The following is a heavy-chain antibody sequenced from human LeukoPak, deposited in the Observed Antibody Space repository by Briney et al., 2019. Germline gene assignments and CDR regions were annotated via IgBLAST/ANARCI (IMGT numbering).Heavy chain of an antibody. Sequence: SETLSLICAVYGGSFSGYYWSWIRQPPGKGLEWIGEINHSGSTNYNPSLKSRVTISVDTSKNQFSLKLSSVTAADTAVYYCARQAVATHSPDYWGQGTLVTVSS. CDR3: ARQAVATHSPDY. CDR1: GGSFSGYY. J-gene: IGHJ4*02. D-gene: IGHD6-19*01. V-gene: IGHV4-34*01. CDR2: INHSGST.